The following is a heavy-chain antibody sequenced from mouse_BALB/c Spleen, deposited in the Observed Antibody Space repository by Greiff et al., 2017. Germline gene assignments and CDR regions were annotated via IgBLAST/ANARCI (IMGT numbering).Heavy chain of an antibody. CDR3: ARSSYGSFAY. J-gene: IGHJ3*01. CDR2: ISYSGST. V-gene: IGHV3-2*02. CDR1: GYSITSDYA. D-gene: IGHD2-10*02. Sequence: EVKLLESGPGLVKPSQSLSLTCTVTGYSITSDYAWNWIRQFPGNKLEWMGYISYSGSTSYNPSLKSRISITRDTSKNQFFLQLNSVTTEDTATYYCARSSYGSFAYWGQGTLVTVSA.